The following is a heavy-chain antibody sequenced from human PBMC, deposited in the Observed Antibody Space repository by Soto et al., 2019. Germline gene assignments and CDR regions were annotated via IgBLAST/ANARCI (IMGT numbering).Heavy chain of an antibody. CDR2: IKSKTDGGTT. D-gene: IGHD6-19*01. V-gene: IGHV3-15*01. CDR3: TTVVRLSGWQPGHLDY. Sequence: EVQLVESGGGLVKPGGSLRLSCAASGFTFSNAWMSRVRQAPGKGLEWVRRIKSKTDGGTTDYAAPVKGRFTISRDDSKNTLYLPMNSLKTEDTAVYYCTTVVRLSGWQPGHLDYWGQGTLVTVSS. J-gene: IGHJ4*02. CDR1: GFTFSNAW.